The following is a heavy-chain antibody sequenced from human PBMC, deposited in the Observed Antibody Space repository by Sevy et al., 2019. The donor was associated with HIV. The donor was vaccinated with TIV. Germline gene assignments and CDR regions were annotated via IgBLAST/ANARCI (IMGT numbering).Heavy chain of an antibody. J-gene: IGHJ6*02. CDR1: GFTVSSNY. CDR3: AGGGYDFWSGPYYYYGMDV. CDR2: IYSGGST. D-gene: IGHD3-3*01. Sequence: GGSLRLSCAASGFTVSSNYMSWVRQAPGKGLEWVSVIYSGGSTYYADSVKGRFTISRDNSKNTLYLQMNSLRAEDTAVYYCAGGGYDFWSGPYYYYGMDVWGQGTTVTVSS. V-gene: IGHV3-53*01.